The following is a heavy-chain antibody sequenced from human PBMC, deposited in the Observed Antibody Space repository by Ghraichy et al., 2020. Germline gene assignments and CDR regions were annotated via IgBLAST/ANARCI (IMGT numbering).Heavy chain of an antibody. D-gene: IGHD7-27*01. CDR2: TYYRSKWYN. V-gene: IGHV6-1*01. CDR1: GDSVSSNSAA. Sequence: SQTLSLTCAISGDSVSSNSAAWNWIRQSPSRGLEWLGRTYYRSKWYNDYAVSVKSRITINPDTSKNQFSLQLNSVTPEDTAVYYCARDAGFELTGVVIAFDIWGQGTMVTVSS. CDR3: ARDAGFELTGVVIAFDI. J-gene: IGHJ3*02.